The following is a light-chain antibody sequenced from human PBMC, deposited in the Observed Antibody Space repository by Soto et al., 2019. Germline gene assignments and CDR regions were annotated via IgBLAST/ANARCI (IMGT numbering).Light chain of an antibody. V-gene: IGLV2-14*01. Sequence: QSALTQPASVSGSPGQSITISCTGTSNDVGGYNYVSWYQQHPGKAPKLILYEVSDRPSGVSNRFSGSKSGNTASLTISGLQDADEADYYCCSYTSSTSLYVFGAGTKLTVL. CDR1: SNDVGGYNY. CDR2: EVS. J-gene: IGLJ1*01. CDR3: CSYTSSTSLYV.